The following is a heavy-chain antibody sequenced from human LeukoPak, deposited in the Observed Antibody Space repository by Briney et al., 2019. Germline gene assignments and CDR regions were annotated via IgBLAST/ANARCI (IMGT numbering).Heavy chain of an antibody. Sequence: GSLRLSCAASGFTFSSYGMHWVRQAPGKGLEWIGSIYYSGSTYYNPSLKSRVTVSVDTSKNQFSLKLSSVTAADTAVYYCARANSGWYGDFDYWGQGTLVTVSS. D-gene: IGHD6-19*01. J-gene: IGHJ4*02. CDR3: ARANSGWYGDFDY. V-gene: IGHV4-39*07. CDR1: GFTFSSYG. CDR2: IYYSGST.